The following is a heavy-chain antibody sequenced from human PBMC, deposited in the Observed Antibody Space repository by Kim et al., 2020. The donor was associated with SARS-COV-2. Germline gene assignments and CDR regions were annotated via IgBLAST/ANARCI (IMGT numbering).Heavy chain of an antibody. J-gene: IGHJ3*02. CDR2: IYPGDSDT. CDR1: GYSFTSYW. Sequence: GESLKISCKGSGYSFTSYWIGWVRQMPGKGLEWMGIIYPGDSDTRYSPSFQGQVTISADKSISTAYLQWSSLKASDTAMYYCARHTGIAARPYAFDIWGQGTMVTVSS. CDR3: ARHTGIAARPYAFDI. V-gene: IGHV5-51*01. D-gene: IGHD6-6*01.